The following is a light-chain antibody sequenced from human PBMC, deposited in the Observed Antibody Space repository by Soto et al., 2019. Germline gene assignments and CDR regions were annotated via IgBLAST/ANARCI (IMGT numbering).Light chain of an antibody. CDR3: GSWDSSLSAYV. Sequence: QSVMTQPPSVSAAPGQTVTIPCSGSSSNIGGNSVSWYQQLPGTAPKLLIYDDNKRPSGIPDRFSSSKSGTSATLGITGFQTGDEADYYCGSWDSSLSAYVFGTGTKVTVL. V-gene: IGLV1-51*01. CDR1: SSNIGGNS. CDR2: DDN. J-gene: IGLJ1*01.